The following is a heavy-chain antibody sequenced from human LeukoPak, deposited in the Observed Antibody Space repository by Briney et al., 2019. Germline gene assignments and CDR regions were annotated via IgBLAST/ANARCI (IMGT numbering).Heavy chain of an antibody. Sequence: PGGSLRLSCAASGFTFDDFAMHWVRQAPGKGLEWVSLISAFGDITYYADSVRGRFTISRDNSENSLYLQMNNLKIEDTAFYYCAKVISGWYGYDFWGQGTLVTVSS. CDR2: ISAFGDIT. J-gene: IGHJ4*02. V-gene: IGHV3-43*02. D-gene: IGHD6-19*01. CDR3: AKVISGWYGYDF. CDR1: GFTFDDFA.